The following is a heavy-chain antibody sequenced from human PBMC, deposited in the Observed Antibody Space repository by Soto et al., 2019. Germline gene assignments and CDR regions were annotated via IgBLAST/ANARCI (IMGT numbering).Heavy chain of an antibody. Sequence: SETLSLTCAVSGGSITNSNWWSWVRQPPGKGLEWIGEIYHSGSTNYNPSLKSRVTISVDTSKNQFSLKLSSVTAADTAVYYCARVKGPLDGITGTNHYYYGMDVWGQGTTVTVSS. CDR2: IYHSGST. V-gene: IGHV4-4*02. CDR3: ARVKGPLDGITGTNHYYYGMDV. D-gene: IGHD1-7*01. CDR1: GGSITNSNW. J-gene: IGHJ6*02.